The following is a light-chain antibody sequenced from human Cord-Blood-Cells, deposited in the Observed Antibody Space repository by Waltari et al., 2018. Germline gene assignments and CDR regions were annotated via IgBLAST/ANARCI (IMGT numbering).Light chain of an antibody. CDR1: SSDVGRYNL. CDR2: EGS. V-gene: IGLV2-23*01. CDR3: CSYAGSSTWV. J-gene: IGLJ3*02. Sequence: QSALTQPASVSGSPGQSTTIPCTGTSSDVGRYNLFSWYQQHPGKAPKLMIYEGSKRPSGVSNRFSGSKSGNTASLTISGLQAEDEADYYCCSYAGSSTWVFGGGTKLTVL.